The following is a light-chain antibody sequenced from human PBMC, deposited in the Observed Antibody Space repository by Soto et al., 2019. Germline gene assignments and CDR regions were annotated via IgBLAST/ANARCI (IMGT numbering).Light chain of an antibody. Sequence: QSVLTQPASVSGSPGQSITISCTGTSSDVGSYNLVSWYQQHPGKAPKLMIYEGSKRPSGVSNRFSGSKSGNTASLTISGLQAEDEADYYCCSYAGSSTVFGGGT. J-gene: IGLJ2*01. CDR3: CSYAGSSTV. CDR1: SSDVGSYNL. CDR2: EGS. V-gene: IGLV2-23*01.